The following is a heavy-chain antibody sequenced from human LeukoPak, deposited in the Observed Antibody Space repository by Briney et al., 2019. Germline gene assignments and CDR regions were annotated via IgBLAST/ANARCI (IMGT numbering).Heavy chain of an antibody. CDR1: GFSFSSYA. V-gene: IGHV3-23*01. CDR3: AKGGAVVLSPFDY. Sequence: GGSLRPSCAASGFSFSSYAMLWVRQAPGKGLEWVSVISSSGESTYYADSLKGRFTISRDNSKNTLSLQMNSLRAEDTAIYYCAKGGAVVLSPFDYWGQGTLVTVSS. D-gene: IGHD2/OR15-2a*01. CDR2: ISSSGEST. J-gene: IGHJ4*02.